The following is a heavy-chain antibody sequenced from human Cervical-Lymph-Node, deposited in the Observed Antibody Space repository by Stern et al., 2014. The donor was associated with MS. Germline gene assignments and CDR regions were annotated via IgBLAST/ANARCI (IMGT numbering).Heavy chain of an antibody. V-gene: IGHV5-51*03. D-gene: IGHD1-1*01. CDR3: ARPPPRRKWDDPNYGMDV. J-gene: IGHJ6*02. CDR2: IYPDDSNN. Sequence: VQLVESGAEVKKPGESLKISCKGSGYTFTNNWIAWVRQMPGKGLEWMGIIYPDDSNNRSTPSLQGQFPFSAEKSISTAYLQWSSLKAADSAVYYCARPPPRRKWDDPNYGMDVWGQGTTVTVSS. CDR1: GYTFTNNW.